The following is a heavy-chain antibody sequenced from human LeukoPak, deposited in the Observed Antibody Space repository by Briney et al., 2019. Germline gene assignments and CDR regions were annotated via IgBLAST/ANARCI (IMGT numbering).Heavy chain of an antibody. V-gene: IGHV4-4*09. CDR3: ARGDFYRYYFDY. CDR1: NGSISSYY. J-gene: IGHJ4*02. CDR2: IYTSGGT. Sequence: NPSETLSLTCTVSNGSISSYYWSWIRQPPGEGLEWIGYIYTSGGTNYNPSLKSRVTISLDTSNNQFSLKLSSVTAADTAVYYCARGDFYRYYFDYWGQGTLVTVSS. D-gene: IGHD2/OR15-2a*01.